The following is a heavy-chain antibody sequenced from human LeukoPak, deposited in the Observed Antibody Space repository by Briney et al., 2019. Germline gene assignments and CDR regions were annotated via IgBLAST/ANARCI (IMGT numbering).Heavy chain of an antibody. J-gene: IGHJ4*02. V-gene: IGHV3-7*01. CDR3: ARDIPSGFYTPDY. Sequence: GGSLRLSCVAPGFIFSDYWMSWVRQAPGMGLEWVANIETDGDEENYVDSVKGGFTISRDNAKNSLYLQMNSLGDEDTAVYYCARDIPSGFYTPDYWGEGTLVTVSS. CDR1: GFIFSDYW. CDR2: IETDGDEE. D-gene: IGHD5-12*01.